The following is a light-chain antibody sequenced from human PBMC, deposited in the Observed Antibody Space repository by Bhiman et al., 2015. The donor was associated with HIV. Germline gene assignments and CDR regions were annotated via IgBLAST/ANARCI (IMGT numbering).Light chain of an antibody. Sequence: QTVVTQEPSFSVSPGGTVTLTCGLSSGSVSPSSYPSWYQQTPGQAPRTLIYNTNTRSSGVPDRFSGSILGNKAALTITGAQADDESDYYCVLFMGNDDWVFGGGTKLIVL. V-gene: IGLV8-61*01. CDR1: SGSVSPSSY. CDR3: VLFMGNDDWV. CDR2: NTN. J-gene: IGLJ3*02.